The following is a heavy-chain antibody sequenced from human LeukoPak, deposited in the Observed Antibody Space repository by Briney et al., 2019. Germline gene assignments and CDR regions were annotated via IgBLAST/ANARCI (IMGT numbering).Heavy chain of an antibody. Sequence: GGSLRLSCAASGFTFSNYAMSWVRQAPGKGLEWVAVISYDGSNKYYADSVKGRFTISRDNSKNTLYLQMNSLRAEDTAVYYCAREYSSGWYSRFDYWGQGTLVTASS. V-gene: IGHV3-30-3*01. CDR3: AREYSSGWYSRFDY. J-gene: IGHJ4*02. CDR1: GFTFSNYA. D-gene: IGHD6-19*01. CDR2: ISYDGSNK.